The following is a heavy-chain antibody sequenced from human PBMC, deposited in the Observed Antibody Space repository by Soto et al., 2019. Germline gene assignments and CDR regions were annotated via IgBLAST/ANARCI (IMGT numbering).Heavy chain of an antibody. CDR1: GYTFSGYY. CDR2: INPKSGVT. Sequence: ASVKVSCKATGYTFSGYYIHWVRRAPGQGLEWMGRINPKSGVTDYAQKFQGRVTITRDTSTSTVYMELSSLRSEDTAVYYCARDAAAAGLDYWGQGTLVTVSS. J-gene: IGHJ4*02. V-gene: IGHV1-2*06. CDR3: ARDAAAAGLDY. D-gene: IGHD6-13*01.